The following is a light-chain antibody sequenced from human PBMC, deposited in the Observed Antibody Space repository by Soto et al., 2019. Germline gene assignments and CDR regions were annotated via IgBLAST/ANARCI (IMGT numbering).Light chain of an antibody. J-gene: IGKJ1*01. CDR1: HSVTSSY. V-gene: IGKV3-20*01. CDR3: QQYGGSPPVT. CDR2: AAS. Sequence: EIVLTQSPDTLSLSPGERATLSCRASHSVTSSYLAWYQQRPGQPPQLLIYAASIRATGIPDRFTGSGSGTEFTLTISRLEPEDFAVYYCQQYGGSPPVTFGQGTKVDIK.